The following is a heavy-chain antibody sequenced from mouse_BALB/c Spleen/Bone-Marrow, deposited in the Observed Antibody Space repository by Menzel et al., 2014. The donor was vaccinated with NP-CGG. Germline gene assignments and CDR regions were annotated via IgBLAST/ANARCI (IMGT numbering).Heavy chain of an antibody. D-gene: IGHD4-1*01. Sequence: QVQLQQSGAELVRPGTSVKVSCKASGYAFTIYLIEWIKQRPGQGLEWIGVINPGSGGSNYNEKFKGKATLTANKSSSTAYMQLSSLTSDDSAVYFCARLGRDYFDYWGQGTTLTVSS. CDR1: GYAFTIYL. V-gene: IGHV1-54*01. CDR2: INPGSGGS. J-gene: IGHJ2*01. CDR3: ARLGRDYFDY.